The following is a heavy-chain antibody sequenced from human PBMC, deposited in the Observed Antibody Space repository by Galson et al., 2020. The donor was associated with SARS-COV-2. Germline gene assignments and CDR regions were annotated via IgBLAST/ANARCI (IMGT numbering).Heavy chain of an antibody. Sequence: SQASETLSLTCAVYGGSFSGYYWSWIRQPPGKGQEWIGEIKHSESTNYNPSLKSRVTISVDTSKNQISLKLSSVTAADTAVYYCARGRTVTTFFGYAFGMDVWGQGTTVTVSS. V-gene: IGHV4-34*01. CDR3: ARGRTVTTFFGYAFGMDV. CDR1: GGSFSGYY. D-gene: IGHD4-17*01. CDR2: IKHSEST. J-gene: IGHJ6*02.